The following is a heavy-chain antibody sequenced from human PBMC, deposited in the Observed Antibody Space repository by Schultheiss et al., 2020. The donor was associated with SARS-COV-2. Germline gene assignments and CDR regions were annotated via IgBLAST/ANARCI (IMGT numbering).Heavy chain of an antibody. Sequence: SVKVSCKASGGTFSSYAISWVRQAPGQGLEWMGGIIPIFGTAIYAQKFQGRVTISADESTSTAYMELSSLRFEDTAVYYCAREYSSALGGFDYWGQGTLVTVSS. CDR1: GGTFSSYA. V-gene: IGHV1-69*13. J-gene: IGHJ4*02. CDR2: IIPIFGTA. CDR3: AREYSSALGGFDY. D-gene: IGHD6-6*01.